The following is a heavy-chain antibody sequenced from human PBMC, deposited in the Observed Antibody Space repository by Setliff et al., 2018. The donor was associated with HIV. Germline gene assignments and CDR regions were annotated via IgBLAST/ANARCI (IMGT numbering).Heavy chain of an antibody. CDR3: AKVMITTTWAFDF. Sequence: ETLSLSCAASGFTFSTYSMVWVRQAPGKGLEWVPGIGGAYDGNTYHADSVKGRFTIFRENSKNIVYLQMSNLRAEDTALYYCAKVMITTTWAFDFWGQGTPVTAPQ. D-gene: IGHD1-26*01. J-gene: IGHJ4*02. CDR1: GFTFSTYS. V-gene: IGHV3-23*01. CDR2: IGGAYDGNT.